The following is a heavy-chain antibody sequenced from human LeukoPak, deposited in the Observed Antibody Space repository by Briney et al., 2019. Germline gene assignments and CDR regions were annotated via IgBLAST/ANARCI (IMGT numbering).Heavy chain of an antibody. CDR3: AKDPFKITMIVVGFFDY. V-gene: IGHV3-23*01. Sequence: PGGSLRLSCAASGFTFSSYAMSWVSQAPGKGLEWVSSISGSGGSTYYADSVEGRFTISRDNSKNTLYLQMNSLRAEDTAVYYCAKDPFKITMIVVGFFDYWGQGTLVTVSS. D-gene: IGHD3-22*01. CDR1: GFTFSSYA. CDR2: ISGSGGST. J-gene: IGHJ4*02.